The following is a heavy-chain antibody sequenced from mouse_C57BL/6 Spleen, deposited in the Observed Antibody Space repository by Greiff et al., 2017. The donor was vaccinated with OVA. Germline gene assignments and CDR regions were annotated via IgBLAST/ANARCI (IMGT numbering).Heavy chain of an antibody. CDR2: ISSGSSTI. J-gene: IGHJ3*01. CDR3: AGRHYGSSLFAY. Sequence: DVMLVESGGGLVKPGGSLKLSCAASGFTFSDYGMHWVRQAPEKGLEWVAYISSGSSTIYYADTVKGRFTISRDNAKNTLFLQMTSLRSEDTALYYCAGRHYGSSLFAYWGQGTLVTVSA. V-gene: IGHV5-17*01. CDR1: GFTFSDYG. D-gene: IGHD1-1*01.